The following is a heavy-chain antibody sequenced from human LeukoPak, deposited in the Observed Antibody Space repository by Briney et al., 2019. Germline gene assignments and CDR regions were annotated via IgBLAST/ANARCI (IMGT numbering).Heavy chain of an antibody. V-gene: IGHV1-8*03. CDR3: ARASNLGGHYYYMDV. J-gene: IGHJ6*03. Sequence: GASVKVSCKASGYTFTSYDINWVRQATGQGLEWMGWMNPNSGNTGYAQKFQGRVTITRNTSMSTAYVELSSLRSEDTAVYYCARASNLGGHYYYMDVWGKGTTVTVSS. CDR1: GYTFTSYD. CDR2: MNPNSGNT. D-gene: IGHD3-16*01.